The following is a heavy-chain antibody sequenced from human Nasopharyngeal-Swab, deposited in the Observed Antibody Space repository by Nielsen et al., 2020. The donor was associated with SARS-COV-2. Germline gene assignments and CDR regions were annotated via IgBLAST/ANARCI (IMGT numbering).Heavy chain of an antibody. CDR3: AGVGGMDV. CDR2: ISWNSGSI. CDR1: GFTFADYA. V-gene: IGHV3-9*01. Sequence: SLKISCAASGFTFADYAMHWVRQAPGKGLEWVSGISWNSGSIGYADSVKGRFTISRDNAKNSLYLQMNSLRAEDTALYYCAGVGGMDVWGQGTTVTVSS. D-gene: IGHD1-26*01. J-gene: IGHJ6*02.